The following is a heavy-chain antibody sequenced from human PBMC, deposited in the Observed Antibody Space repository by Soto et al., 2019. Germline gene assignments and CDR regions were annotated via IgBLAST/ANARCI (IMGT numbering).Heavy chain of an antibody. Sequence: HPGGSLRLSCAASGFTFSSYSMNWVRQAPGKGLEWVSYISIGSTTIFYADSVKGRFTISRDNAKNSLYLQMNSLRDEDTAVYYCARDNGMAGSFDPWGQGTLVTVSS. CDR3: ARDNGMAGSFDP. CDR2: ISIGSTTI. J-gene: IGHJ5*02. V-gene: IGHV3-48*02. D-gene: IGHD2-8*01. CDR1: GFTFSSYS.